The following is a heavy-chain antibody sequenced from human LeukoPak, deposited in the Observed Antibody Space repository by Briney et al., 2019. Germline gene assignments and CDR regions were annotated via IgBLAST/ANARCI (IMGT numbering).Heavy chain of an antibody. CDR3: ARTARHLDY. CDR2: ISGSGTDI. CDR1: GFTFSSYE. V-gene: IGHV3-48*03. D-gene: IGHD5-18*01. J-gene: IGHJ4*02. Sequence: GGSLRLSCGASGFTFSSYEINWVHQAPGKGLEWVSYISGSGTDINYADSVRGRFTISRDNAKNLLYLQMNDLRVEDTAVYYCARTARHLDYWGQGTLVTVSS.